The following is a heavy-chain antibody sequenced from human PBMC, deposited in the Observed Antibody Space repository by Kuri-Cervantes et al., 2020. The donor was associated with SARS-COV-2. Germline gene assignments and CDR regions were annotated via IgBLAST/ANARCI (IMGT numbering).Heavy chain of an antibody. J-gene: IGHJ4*02. Sequence: GSLRLSCTVSGYSISSGYYWGWIRQPPGKGLEWIGSIYHSGSTYYNPSLKSRVTISVDTSKNQFSLKLSSVTAADTAVYYCARLIMRELVWDYWGQGTLVTVSS. CDR1: GYSISSGYY. V-gene: IGHV4-38-2*02. CDR2: IYHSGST. CDR3: ARLIMRELVWDY. D-gene: IGHD1-26*01.